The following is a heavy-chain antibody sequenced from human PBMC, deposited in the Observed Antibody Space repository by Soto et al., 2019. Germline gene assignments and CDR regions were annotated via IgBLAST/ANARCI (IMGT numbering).Heavy chain of an antibody. CDR3: ATAPYGSGPT. Sequence: EMQLVQSGGGLVKPGGSLRLSCVASRFNFSAAWLNWIRQAPGKGLEWVGRIKPKSEGETADYTAPVRGRFTISRDDSPNTLQLQMDSLKTEDTAVYYCATAPYGSGPTWGLGVLVTVSS. V-gene: IGHV3-15*07. CDR2: IKPKSEGETA. D-gene: IGHD6-19*01. CDR1: RFNFSAAW. J-gene: IGHJ4*02.